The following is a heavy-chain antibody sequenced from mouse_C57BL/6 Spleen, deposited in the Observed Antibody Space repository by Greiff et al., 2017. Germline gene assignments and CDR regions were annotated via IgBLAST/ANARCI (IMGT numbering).Heavy chain of an antibody. Sequence: EVQLQQSGAELVKPGASVKLSCTASGFNIKDYYMHWVNQRTEQGLEWIGRIDPEDGESKYAPILQGKAPITADTSSNKAYLQLISLTSEDTAVNYGARGTMRYAMDYWGQGTSVTVSS. CDR2: IDPEDGES. V-gene: IGHV14-2*01. CDR3: ARGTMRYAMDY. J-gene: IGHJ4*01. D-gene: IGHD2-4*01. CDR1: GFNIKDYY.